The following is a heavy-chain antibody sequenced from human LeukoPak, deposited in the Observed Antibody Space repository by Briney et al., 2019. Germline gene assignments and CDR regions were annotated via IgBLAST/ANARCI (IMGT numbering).Heavy chain of an antibody. V-gene: IGHV3-23*01. CDR1: GFTFSSYA. Sequence: GGSLRLSCAASGFTFSSYAMSWVRQAPGKGLEWVSAISGSGGSTYYADSVKGRFTISRDNSKNTLYLQMNSLRAEDAAVYYCAKGAQLLWFGEPNWFDPWGQGTLVTVSP. CDR2: ISGSGGST. J-gene: IGHJ5*02. CDR3: AKGAQLLWFGEPNWFDP. D-gene: IGHD3-10*01.